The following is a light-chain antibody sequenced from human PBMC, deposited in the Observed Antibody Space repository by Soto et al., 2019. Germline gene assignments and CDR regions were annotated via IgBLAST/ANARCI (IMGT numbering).Light chain of an antibody. J-gene: IGKJ1*01. V-gene: IGKV1-5*03. CDR3: QQYKSYPLT. CDR1: QSISSW. Sequence: DIQMTQSPSTLSASVGDRVTITCRASQSISSWLAWYQQKPGKAPKLLIYKASSLESGVPSRFSGSGSGTEFTLTISSLQPDDFATYYCQQYKSYPLTFGQGTKVESK. CDR2: KAS.